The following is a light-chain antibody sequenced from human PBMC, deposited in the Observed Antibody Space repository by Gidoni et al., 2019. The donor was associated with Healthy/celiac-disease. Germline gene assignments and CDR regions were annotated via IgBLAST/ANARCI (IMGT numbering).Light chain of an antibody. J-gene: IGLJ3*02. Sequence: QTVVTQEPSFSVSPGGTVTLTCGLSSGSVSTSYYPSWYQQTPGQAPRTLIYSTNTRSSGVPDRFSGSILGNKAALTITGAQADDESDYYCVLYMGSGSSVFG. CDR1: SGSVSTSYY. V-gene: IGLV8-61*01. CDR2: STN. CDR3: VLYMGSGSSV.